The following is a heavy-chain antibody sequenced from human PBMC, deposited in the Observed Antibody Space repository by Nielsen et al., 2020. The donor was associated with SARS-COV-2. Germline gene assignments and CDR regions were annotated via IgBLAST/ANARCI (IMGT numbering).Heavy chain of an antibody. J-gene: IGHJ6*03. V-gene: IGHV3-13*01. CDR3: ARSGHYYYMDV. D-gene: IGHD6-25*01. Sequence: GESLKISCAASGFTFSSYDMHWVRQATGKGLEWVSAIGTAGDTYYPGSVKGRFTISRENAKNSLYLQMNSLRAGDTAVYYCARSGHYYYMDVWGKGTTVTVSS. CDR2: IGTAGDT. CDR1: GFTFSSYD.